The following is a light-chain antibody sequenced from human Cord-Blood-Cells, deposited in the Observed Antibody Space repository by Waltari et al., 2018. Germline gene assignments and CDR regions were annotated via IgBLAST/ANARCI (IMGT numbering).Light chain of an antibody. J-gene: IGKJ2*01. V-gene: IGKV1-8*01. Sequence: AIRMTQSPSSLSASTGDRVTLTCRASQGISSYLAWYQQKPGKAPKLLIYAASTLQSGVPSRFSGSGSGTDFTLTISCLQSVDFATYYCQQYYSYPHTFGQGTKLEIK. CDR2: AAS. CDR3: QQYYSYPHT. CDR1: QGISSY.